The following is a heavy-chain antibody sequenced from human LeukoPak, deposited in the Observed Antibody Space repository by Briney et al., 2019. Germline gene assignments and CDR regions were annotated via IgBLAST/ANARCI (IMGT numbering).Heavy chain of an antibody. CDR3: ARRRLAGGEDY. Sequence: PSETLSLTCTVSGGSISSYYWSWIRQPPGKGLEWMGYIYYSGSTNYNPSLKSRVTISVDTSKNQFSLKLSSVTAADTAVYYCARRRLAGGEDYWGQGTLVTVSS. CDR2: IYYSGST. D-gene: IGHD3-16*01. CDR1: GGSISSYY. J-gene: IGHJ4*02. V-gene: IGHV4-59*08.